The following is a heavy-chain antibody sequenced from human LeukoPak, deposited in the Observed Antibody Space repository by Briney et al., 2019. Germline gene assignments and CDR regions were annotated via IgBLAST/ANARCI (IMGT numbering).Heavy chain of an antibody. CDR2: VYSGGST. CDR3: ARDPPAVLIDTYG. CDR1: GFIVTNNY. D-gene: IGHD2-8*01. J-gene: IGHJ4*02. V-gene: IGHV3-66*01. Sequence: GGSLRLSCTASGFIVTNNYINWVRQAPGKGLEWVSLVYSGGSTYYADSVKGRFTISRDNSKNIVYLQMNSLRAEDTAMYYCARDPPAVLIDTYGWGQGTLVTVSS.